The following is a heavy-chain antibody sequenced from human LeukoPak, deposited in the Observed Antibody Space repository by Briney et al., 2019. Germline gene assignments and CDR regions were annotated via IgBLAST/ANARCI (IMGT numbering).Heavy chain of an antibody. Sequence: SETLSLTCTASGGSISSYYWSWIRQPPGKGLEWIGYIYYSGSTNYNPSLKSRVTISVDTSKNQFSLKLSSVTAADTAVYYCARAPWDYDILTGYYYYYYMDVWGKGTTVTISS. CDR2: IYYSGST. J-gene: IGHJ6*03. D-gene: IGHD3-9*01. CDR3: ARAPWDYDILTGYYYYYYMDV. V-gene: IGHV4-59*01. CDR1: GGSISSYY.